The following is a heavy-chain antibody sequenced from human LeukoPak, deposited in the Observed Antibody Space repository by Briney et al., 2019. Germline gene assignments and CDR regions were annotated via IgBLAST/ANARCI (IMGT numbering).Heavy chain of an antibody. CDR2: INGGGDRT. CDR1: GFIFSNYG. D-gene: IGHD1-26*01. J-gene: IGHJ4*02. Sequence: GGSLRLSCAASGFIFSNYGMTWVRQAPGKGLEWVSLINGGGDRTYYADSVKGRFTISRDNSKSTLYLQMNSLRAEDTAVYSCAKALSGASNFDEWGQGTLVTVSS. CDR3: AKALSGASNFDE. V-gene: IGHV3-23*01.